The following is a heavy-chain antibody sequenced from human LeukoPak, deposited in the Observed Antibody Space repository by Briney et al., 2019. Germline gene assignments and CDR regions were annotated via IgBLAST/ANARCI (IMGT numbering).Heavy chain of an antibody. CDR2: INPNSGGT. CDR1: GYTFTGYY. D-gene: IGHD1-26*01. J-gene: IGHJ3*02. CDR3: AREDSGTYYDAFDI. Sequence: ASVKVFCKASGYTFTGYYMHWLRQAPGQGLEWLGQINPNSGGTNYAQKFQGRGTMTRDTSISTVYMELSRLRYDDTAVYYCAREDSGTYYDAFDIWGQGTMVTASS. V-gene: IGHV1-2*06.